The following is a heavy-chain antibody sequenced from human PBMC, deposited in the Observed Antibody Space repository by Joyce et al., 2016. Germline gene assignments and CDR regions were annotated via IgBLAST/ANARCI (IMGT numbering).Heavy chain of an antibody. CDR3: AKDSQVSNWYFDL. CDR1: GFTFSSYG. Sequence: QAQLVESGGGVVQPGRSLRLSCAASGFTFSSYGMHWVRQAPGKGLEWVAVMSYDATYKDRSNKYYADSVKGRFTISRDNSKNTLYLQMNSLRPDDTAVYYCAKDSQVSNWYFDLWGRSSLVTVSS. V-gene: IGHV3-30*18. J-gene: IGHJ2*01. D-gene: IGHD2/OR15-2a*01. CDR2: MSYDATYKDRSNK.